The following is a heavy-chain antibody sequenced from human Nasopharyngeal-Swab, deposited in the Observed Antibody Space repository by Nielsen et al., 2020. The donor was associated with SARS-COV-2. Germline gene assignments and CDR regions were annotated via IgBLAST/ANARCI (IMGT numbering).Heavy chain of an antibody. D-gene: IGHD1-26*01. Sequence: GGSLRLSCATSGYRFTDYWIAWVRQAPGKGLECMGTIFPGDSDTRYSPSFEGRVTISVDQSITTAYLHWTSLKSWDTAKYYCAIGAAVGTLFHGMDVWGQGTMVTVSS. J-gene: IGHJ6*02. CDR3: AIGAAVGTLFHGMDV. CDR2: IFPGDSDT. V-gene: IGHV5-51*01. CDR1: GYRFTDYW.